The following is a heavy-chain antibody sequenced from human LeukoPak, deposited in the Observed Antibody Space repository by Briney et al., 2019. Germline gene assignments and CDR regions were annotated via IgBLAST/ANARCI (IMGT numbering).Heavy chain of an antibody. J-gene: IGHJ4*02. Sequence: GGSLRLSCAASGFTFTNYAVSWVRQAPGKGLEWVSGISGNGGDTYYADSVKGRFTISRDNSKKTMNLQMNSLRAEDTALYYCARDDGAYSSSWYDFDYWGQGTLVTVSS. CDR3: ARDDGAYSSSWYDFDY. V-gene: IGHV3-23*01. CDR1: GFTFTNYA. CDR2: ISGNGGDT. D-gene: IGHD6-13*01.